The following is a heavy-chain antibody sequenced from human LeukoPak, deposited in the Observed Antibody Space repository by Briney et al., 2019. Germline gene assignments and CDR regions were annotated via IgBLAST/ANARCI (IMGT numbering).Heavy chain of an antibody. D-gene: IGHD6-13*01. V-gene: IGHV3-53*01. J-gene: IGHJ4*02. CDR1: GFTVSSNF. Sequence: GGSLRLSCAASGFTVSSNFMSWVRQAPGKGLEWVSVIYSGGSTYYADSVKGRFTISRDNSKNTLYLQMNSLRAEDTAVYYCAKTRPLDSSSWSHGDYWGQGTLVTVSS. CDR2: IYSGGST. CDR3: AKTRPLDSSSWSHGDY.